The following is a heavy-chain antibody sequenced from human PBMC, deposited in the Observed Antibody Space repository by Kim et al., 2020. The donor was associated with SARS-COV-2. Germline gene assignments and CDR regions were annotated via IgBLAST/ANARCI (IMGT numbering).Heavy chain of an antibody. CDR1: GYTFTSYA. J-gene: IGHJ4*02. D-gene: IGHD6-19*01. CDR2: INAGNGNT. CDR3: AREGSIAVAGTLGY. Sequence: ASVKVSCKASGYTFTSYAMHWVRQAPGQRLEWMGWINAGNGNTKYSQKFKGRVTITRDTSSSTAYMELSSLRSEDTAVYYCAREGSIAVAGTLGYWGQGTLVTVSS. V-gene: IGHV1-3*01.